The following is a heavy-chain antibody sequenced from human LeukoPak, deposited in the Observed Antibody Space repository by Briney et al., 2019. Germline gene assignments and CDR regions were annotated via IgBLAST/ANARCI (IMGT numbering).Heavy chain of an antibody. CDR2: ISSSSSTI. CDR1: GFTFSSYS. V-gene: IGHV3-48*01. J-gene: IGHJ4*02. Sequence: PGGSLRLSCAASGFTFSSYSMNWVRQAPGKGLEWVSYISSSSSTIYYADSVKGRFTISKDNAKNSLYLQMNSLRAEDTAVYYCARAYYDSSGYHYFDYWGQGTLVTVSS. D-gene: IGHD3-22*01. CDR3: ARAYYDSSGYHYFDY.